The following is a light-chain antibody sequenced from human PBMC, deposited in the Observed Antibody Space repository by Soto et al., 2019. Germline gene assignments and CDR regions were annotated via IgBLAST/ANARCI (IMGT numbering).Light chain of an antibody. J-gene: IGKJ1*01. V-gene: IGKV1-5*01. CDR2: DAS. Sequence: DIQMTQSHSTQSTPVRPRVSITCRASQSISRWLAWYQQKPGTAAQLLIYDASSLESGVPSRFSGSGSGTEFTLTISSLQPDEFATDYCQQYNTYSTFGRGTKVDIK. CDR3: QQYNTYST. CDR1: QSISRW.